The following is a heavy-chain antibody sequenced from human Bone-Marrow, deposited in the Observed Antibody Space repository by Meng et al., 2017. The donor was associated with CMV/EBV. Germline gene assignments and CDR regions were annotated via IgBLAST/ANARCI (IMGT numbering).Heavy chain of an antibody. Sequence: GESLKISCAASGFTFSSYWMHWVRQAPGKGLVWVSRINSDGSSTSYADSVKGRFTISRDNAKNTLYLQMNSLRAEDTAVYYCAKEGYCSSTSCYLGYYYYYGMDVWGQRTTVTVSS. CDR3: AKEGYCSSTSCYLGYYYYYGMDV. V-gene: IGHV3-74*01. CDR2: INSDGSST. CDR1: GFTFSSYW. J-gene: IGHJ6*02. D-gene: IGHD2-2*01.